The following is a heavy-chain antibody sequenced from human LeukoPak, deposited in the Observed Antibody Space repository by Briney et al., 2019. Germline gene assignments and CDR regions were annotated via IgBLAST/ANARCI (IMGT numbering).Heavy chain of an antibody. Sequence: SETLSLTCTVSGGSISSYYWSWIRQPPGKGLEWIGYIYYSGSANYNPSLKSRVTISVDTSKNQFSLKLSSVTAADTAVYYCARQAGTTRGDAFDIWGQGTVVTVSS. D-gene: IGHD1-1*01. CDR3: ARQAGTTRGDAFDI. V-gene: IGHV4-59*08. CDR2: IYYSGSA. J-gene: IGHJ3*02. CDR1: GGSISSYY.